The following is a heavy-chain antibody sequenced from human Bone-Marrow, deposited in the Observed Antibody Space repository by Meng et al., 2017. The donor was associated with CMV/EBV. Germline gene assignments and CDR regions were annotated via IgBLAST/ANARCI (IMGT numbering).Heavy chain of an antibody. CDR2: ISAYNGNT. CDR1: GYTFTSYG. CDR3: ARDRGGYCSSTSCYDYYYGMDV. J-gene: IGHJ6*02. D-gene: IGHD2-2*03. Sequence: ASVKVSCKASGYTFTSYGISWVRQAAGQGLGWMGWISAYNGNTNYAQKLQGRVTMTTDTSTSTADMELRSLRSDDTAVYYCARDRGGYCSSTSCYDYYYGMDVWGQGTTVTVSS. V-gene: IGHV1-18*01.